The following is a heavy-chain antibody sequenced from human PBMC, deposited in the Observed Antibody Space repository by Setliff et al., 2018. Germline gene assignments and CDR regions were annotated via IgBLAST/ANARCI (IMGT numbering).Heavy chain of an antibody. Sequence: ASVKVSCKASGYTFSTYDISWVRQAPGQGLEWMGWISAYDGNTHYAQNLQGRVTMTTDTSTSTAYMELRSLRSDDTAVYYCARSSWSYYGMDVWGQGTTVTVSS. D-gene: IGHD6-13*01. CDR1: GYTFSTYD. CDR2: ISAYDGNT. V-gene: IGHV1-18*01. CDR3: ARSSWSYYGMDV. J-gene: IGHJ6*02.